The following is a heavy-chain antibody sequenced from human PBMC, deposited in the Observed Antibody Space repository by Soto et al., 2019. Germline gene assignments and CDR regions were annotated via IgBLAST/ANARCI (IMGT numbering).Heavy chain of an antibody. CDR3: ARPSTTVVTPSGGYYYGMDV. CDR2: IIPIFGTA. D-gene: IGHD4-17*01. V-gene: IGHV1-69*13. CDR1: GCTFSSYA. J-gene: IGHJ6*02. Sequence: SVKVSCKASGCTFSSYAISWVRQAPGQGLEWMGGIIPIFGTANYAQKFQGRVTITADESTSTAYMELSSLRSEDTAVYYCARPSTTVVTPSGGYYYGMDVWGQGTTVTVSS.